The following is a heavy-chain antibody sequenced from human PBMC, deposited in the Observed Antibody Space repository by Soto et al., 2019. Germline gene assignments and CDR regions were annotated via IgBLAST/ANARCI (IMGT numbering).Heavy chain of an antibody. Sequence: PGGSLRLSCAASGFTFSSYEMNWVRQAPGKGLEWVSYISSSGSTIYYADSVKGRFTISRDNAKNSLYLQMNSLRAEDTAVYYCAIWTYYYDSSGYGFDYWGQGTLVTVSS. CDR1: GFTFSSYE. V-gene: IGHV3-48*03. J-gene: IGHJ4*02. CDR3: AIWTYYYDSSGYGFDY. CDR2: ISSSGSTI. D-gene: IGHD3-22*01.